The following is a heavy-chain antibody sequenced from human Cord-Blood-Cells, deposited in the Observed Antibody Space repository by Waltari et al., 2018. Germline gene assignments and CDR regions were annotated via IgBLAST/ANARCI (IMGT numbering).Heavy chain of an antibody. CDR1: GFNFSRYG. CDR3: ARDLDYYGSGSLPGY. V-gene: IGHV3-48*01. Sequence: EVQLVESGGGLVQPGGSLSLSCDDSGFNFSRYGMNWLRQATGKGLEWVSYISSSSSTIYYADSVKGRFTISRDNAKNSLYLQMNSLRAEDTAVYYCARDLDYYGSGSLPGYWGQGTLVTVSS. CDR2: ISSSSSTI. J-gene: IGHJ4*02. D-gene: IGHD3-10*01.